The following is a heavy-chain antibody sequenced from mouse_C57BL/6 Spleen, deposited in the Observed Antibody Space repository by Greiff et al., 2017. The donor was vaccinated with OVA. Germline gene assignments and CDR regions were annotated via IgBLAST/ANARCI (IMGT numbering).Heavy chain of an antibody. CDR2: INPSTGGT. J-gene: IGHJ4*01. CDR3: ARRIDGYSYAMDY. Sequence: VQLQQSGPELVKPGASVKISCKASGYSFTGYYMNWVKQSPEKSLEWIGEINPSTGGTTYNQKFKAKATLTVDKSSSTAYMQLKSLTSEDSAVYYCARRIDGYSYAMDYWGQGTSVTVSS. V-gene: IGHV1-42*01. CDR1: GYSFTGYY. D-gene: IGHD2-3*01.